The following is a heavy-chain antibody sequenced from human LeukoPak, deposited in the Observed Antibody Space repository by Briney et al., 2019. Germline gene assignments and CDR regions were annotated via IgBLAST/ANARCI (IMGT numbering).Heavy chain of an antibody. CDR2: INPSGGST. D-gene: IGHD1-1*01. Sequence: SVTVSCKASGYTFTSYYMHWVRQAPGQGLEWMGIINPSGGSTSYAQKFQGRVTMTRDMSTSTVYMELSSLRSEDTAVYYRARDKQLDWAHYYYYYMDVWGKGTTVTVSS. CDR3: ARDKQLDWAHYYYYYMDV. J-gene: IGHJ6*03. V-gene: IGHV1-46*01. CDR1: GYTFTSYY.